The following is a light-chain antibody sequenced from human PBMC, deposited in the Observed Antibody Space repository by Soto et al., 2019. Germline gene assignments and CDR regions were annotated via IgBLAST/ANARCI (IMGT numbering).Light chain of an antibody. V-gene: IGKV1-5*01. CDR1: QTIFNW. Sequence: DIQMTQSPSTLSASVGDRVTITCRASQTIFNWLAWYQRKPGRAPNLLIYDASSLQSGVPSTFSGSGSGTEFTLTISSLQPDDFATYYCQQYNSYSYTFGQGTKLEIK. CDR3: QQYNSYSYT. CDR2: DAS. J-gene: IGKJ2*01.